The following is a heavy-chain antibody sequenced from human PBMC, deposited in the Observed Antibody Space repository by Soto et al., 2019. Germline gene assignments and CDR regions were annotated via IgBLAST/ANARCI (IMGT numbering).Heavy chain of an antibody. CDR2: IIPIFGTA. CDR3: ARVGPIVGAILSPFDY. D-gene: IGHD1-26*01. V-gene: IGHV1-69*12. CDR1: GGTFSSYA. J-gene: IGHJ4*02. Sequence: QVQLVQSGAEVKKPGSSVKVSCKASGGTFSSYAISWVRQAPGQRLEWMGGIIPIFGTANYAQKFQGRVTITADESTSTAYMELSSLRSEDTAVYYCARVGPIVGAILSPFDYWGQGTLVTVSS.